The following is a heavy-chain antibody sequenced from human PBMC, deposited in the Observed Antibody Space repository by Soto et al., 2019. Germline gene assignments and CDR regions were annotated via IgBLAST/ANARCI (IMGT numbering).Heavy chain of an antibody. CDR2: IIPIFGTA. CDR1: GGTFSSYA. D-gene: IGHD2-2*01. CDR3: ARWDCSSTSCYPYYYGMDV. V-gene: IGHV1-69*13. Sequence: SVKVSCKASGGTFSSYAISWVRQAPGQGLEWMGGIIPIFGTANYAQKFQGRVTITADESTSTAYMELSSLRSEDTAVYYCARWDCSSTSCYPYYYGMDVWGQGTTVTAP. J-gene: IGHJ6*02.